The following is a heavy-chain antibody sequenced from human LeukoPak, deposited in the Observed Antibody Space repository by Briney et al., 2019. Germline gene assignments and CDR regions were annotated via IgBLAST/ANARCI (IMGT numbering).Heavy chain of an antibody. D-gene: IGHD1-20*01. J-gene: IGHJ3*02. Sequence: ASVKVSCKASGYTFTSYGISWVRQAPGQGLEWMGWISAYNGNTNYAQKLQGRVTMTTDTSTSTAYMELRSLRSDDTAVYYCARLYNWNPFAAFDIWGQGTMVTVSS. CDR3: ARLYNWNPFAAFDI. CDR1: GYTFTSYG. V-gene: IGHV1-18*01. CDR2: ISAYNGNT.